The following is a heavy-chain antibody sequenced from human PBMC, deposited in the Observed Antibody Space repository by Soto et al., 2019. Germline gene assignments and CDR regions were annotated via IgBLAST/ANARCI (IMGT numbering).Heavy chain of an antibody. CDR3: ARQGGTGWQRYYGMDV. CDR2: IYPDDSDT. CDR1: GYSFPNYW. V-gene: IGHV5-51*01. Sequence: PVESLKISCKASGYSFPNYWIAWVRQMPGKGLEWMGIIYPDDSDTRYSPSFQGQVTISADKSITTAYLQWSSLKASDTAIYYCARQGGTGWQRYYGMDVWGQGTTVTSP. J-gene: IGHJ6*02. D-gene: IGHD6-19*01.